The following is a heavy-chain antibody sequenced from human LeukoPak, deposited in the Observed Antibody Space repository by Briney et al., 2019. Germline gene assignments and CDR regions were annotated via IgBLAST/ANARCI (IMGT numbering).Heavy chain of an antibody. CDR2: IYAGGST. J-gene: IGHJ4*02. V-gene: IGHV3-53*01. CDR1: GFTVSSNY. D-gene: IGHD2-15*01. CDR3: ARGFCSGGSCYDFDY. Sequence: GGSLRLSCAASGFTVSSNYTSWVRQAPGKGLEWVSVIYAGGSTYYTDSVKGRFTISRDNSKNTLYLQMSSLRAEDTAVYYCARGFCSGGSCYDFDYWGQGTLVTVSS.